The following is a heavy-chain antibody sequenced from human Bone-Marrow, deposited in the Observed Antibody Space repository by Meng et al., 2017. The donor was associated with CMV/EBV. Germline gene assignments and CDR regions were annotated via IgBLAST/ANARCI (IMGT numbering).Heavy chain of an antibody. Sequence: GESLKISCAASGFTLSSYWMHWVRQAPGKGLVWVSRINSDGSITNYADSVKGRFTISRDNAKNTLYLQINSLRDEDTAVYYCARGALIVGAHPPDYWGQGTLVTVSS. CDR1: GFTLSSYW. CDR2: INSDGSIT. V-gene: IGHV3-74*01. CDR3: ARGALIVGAHPPDY. D-gene: IGHD1-26*01. J-gene: IGHJ4*02.